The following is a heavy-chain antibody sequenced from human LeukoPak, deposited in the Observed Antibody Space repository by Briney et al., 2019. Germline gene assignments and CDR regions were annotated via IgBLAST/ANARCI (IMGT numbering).Heavy chain of an antibody. CDR1: GGSISSYY. D-gene: IGHD3-9*01. V-gene: IGHV4-59*08. Sequence: SETLSLTCTVSGGSISSYYWSWIRQPPGKGLEWIGYIYYSGSTNYNPSLKGRVTISVDTSKNQFSLKLSSVTAADTAVYYCARHYRYYDILTGYSDAFDIWGQGTMVTVSS. CDR3: ARHYRYYDILTGYSDAFDI. J-gene: IGHJ3*02. CDR2: IYYSGST.